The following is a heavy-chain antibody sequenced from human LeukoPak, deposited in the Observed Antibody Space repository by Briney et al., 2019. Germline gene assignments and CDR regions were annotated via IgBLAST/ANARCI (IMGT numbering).Heavy chain of an antibody. V-gene: IGHV4-30-4*01. J-gene: IGHJ6*02. CDR3: ARDSVAAIGTGYYYYGMDV. CDR2: IFYSGST. CDR1: GGSIGSSDYY. Sequence: SETLSLTCTVSGGSIGSSDYYWSCIRQPPGKGLEWIGYIFYSGSTHYNPSLRSRVTISLDTSKNQFSLKLSSVTAADTAVYYCARDSVAAIGTGYYYYGMDVWGQGTTVTVSS. D-gene: IGHD1-1*01.